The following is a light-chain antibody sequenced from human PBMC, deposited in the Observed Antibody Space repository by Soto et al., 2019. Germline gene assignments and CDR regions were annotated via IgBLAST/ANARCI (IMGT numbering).Light chain of an antibody. CDR3: QQRYNSPPYT. J-gene: IGKJ2*01. Sequence: DIQLTQSPSTLSASVGDRVTITCRASQNISNYLIWYQQKPGEAPTVLFYVGSGLQSGVPSRFSGSGAGTHFTLTITSLQPEDFANYFCQQRYNSPPYTFGLGTKLEMK. CDR2: VGS. V-gene: IGKV1-39*01. CDR1: QNISNY.